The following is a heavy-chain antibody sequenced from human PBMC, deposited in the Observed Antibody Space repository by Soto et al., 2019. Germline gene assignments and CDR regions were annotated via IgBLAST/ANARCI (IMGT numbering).Heavy chain of an antibody. V-gene: IGHV3-9*01. CDR1: GFTFDDYA. J-gene: IGHJ4*02. D-gene: IGHD5-18*01. Sequence: EVQLEESGGALVQTGRSLRLSCAASGFTFDDYAMHWVRQVLGKGLEWVSSMSWNSGNIGYADSVKGRFTTSRDNAKNSLYLQMNSLRPEDTALYYCVRSKGGYSYGTPFDYWGQGTLVTVSS. CDR3: VRSKGGYSYGTPFDY. CDR2: MSWNSGNI.